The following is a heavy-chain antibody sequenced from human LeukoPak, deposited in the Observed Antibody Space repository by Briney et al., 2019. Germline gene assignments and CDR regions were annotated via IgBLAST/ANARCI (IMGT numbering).Heavy chain of an antibody. CDR1: GGSISSSNSY. Sequence: PSETLSLTCTVSGGSISSSNSYWGWVRQPPGKGLEWIGSLYYSASTYYNPSLKTRVTIFVDTSKNAFSLKVNSVTAADTSVYSCARHIGYRNSAFDPWGQGTLATVSS. CDR2: LYYSAST. D-gene: IGHD6-13*01. CDR3: ARHIGYRNSAFDP. J-gene: IGHJ5*02. V-gene: IGHV4-39*01.